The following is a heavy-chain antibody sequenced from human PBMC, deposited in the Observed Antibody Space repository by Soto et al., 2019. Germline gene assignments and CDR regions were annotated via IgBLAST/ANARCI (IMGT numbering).Heavy chain of an antibody. Sequence: QITLKESGPTLVKPTQTLTLTCTFSGFSVRSSGEAVGWIRQPPGKALEWPALIYWDDDKRYSPSLRSRLTIARGTSDNQVVLTMTNMDPVDTATYYCAHGDTWTNHGCDSWGQGTLVTVSS. CDR1: GFSVRSSGEA. CDR2: IYWDDDK. CDR3: AHGDTWTNHGCDS. V-gene: IGHV2-5*02. J-gene: IGHJ4*02. D-gene: IGHD2-8*01.